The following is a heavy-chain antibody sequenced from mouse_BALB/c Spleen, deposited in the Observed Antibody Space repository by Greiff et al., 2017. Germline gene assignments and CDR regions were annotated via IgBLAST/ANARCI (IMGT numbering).Heavy chain of an antibody. J-gene: IGHJ1*01. CDR1: GYTFTDYE. CDR2: IDPETGGT. D-gene: IGHD2-14*01. V-gene: IGHV1-15*01. CDR3: TRWRPIGDFEV. Sequence: QVQLQQSGAELVRPGASVTLSCKASGYTFTDYEMHWVKQTPVHGLEWIGAIDPETGGTAYNQKFKGKATLTADKSSSTAYMELRSLTSEDSAVYYCTRWRPIGDFEVWGAGTTVTVSS.